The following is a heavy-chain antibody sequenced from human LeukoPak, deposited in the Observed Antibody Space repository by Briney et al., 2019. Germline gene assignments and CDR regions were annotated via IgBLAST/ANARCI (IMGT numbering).Heavy chain of an antibody. J-gene: IGHJ4*02. Sequence: GGSLRLSCAASGFIFTGYFMSWVRQAPGKGLEWVASIKHDGSEKYYVDSVRGRFTISRDNTKNLLYLQMSSLRAEDTAVYYCATDRGWRTSGYYLYYFEYWGQGTLVTISS. CDR2: IKHDGSEK. V-gene: IGHV3-7*01. CDR1: GFIFTGYF. CDR3: ATDRGWRTSGYYLYYFEY. D-gene: IGHD3-3*01.